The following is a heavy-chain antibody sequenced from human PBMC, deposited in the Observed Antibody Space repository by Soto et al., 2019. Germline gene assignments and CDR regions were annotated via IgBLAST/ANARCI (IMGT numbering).Heavy chain of an antibody. D-gene: IGHD6-13*01. Sequence: PSETLSLTCTVSGGSISSYYWGWIRQPPGKGLEWIGSIYYSGSTYYNPSLKSRVTISVDTSKNQFSLKLSSVTAADTAVYYCARQGFTAARGIAAAGIRFDPWGQGTLVTVSS. CDR2: IYYSGST. V-gene: IGHV4-39*01. CDR3: ARQGFTAARGIAAAGIRFDP. J-gene: IGHJ5*02. CDR1: GGSISSYY.